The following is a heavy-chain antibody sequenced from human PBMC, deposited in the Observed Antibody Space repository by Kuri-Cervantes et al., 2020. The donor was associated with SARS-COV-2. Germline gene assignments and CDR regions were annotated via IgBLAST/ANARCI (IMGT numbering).Heavy chain of an antibody. Sequence: ASVKVSCKASGYTFTDYYMHWVRQAPGQGLEWMGWINPNSGGTNYAQKFQGRVTMTRDTSISTAYMELSRLRSDDTAVYYCARVVGGGSYYAWGYWGQGTLVTVSS. V-gene: IGHV1-2*02. CDR2: INPNSGGT. J-gene: IGHJ4*02. CDR3: ARVVGGGSYYAWGY. D-gene: IGHD1-26*01. CDR1: GYTFTDYY.